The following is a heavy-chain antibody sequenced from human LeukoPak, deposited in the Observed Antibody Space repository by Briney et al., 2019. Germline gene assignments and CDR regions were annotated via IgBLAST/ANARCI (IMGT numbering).Heavy chain of an antibody. CDR2: ISGIGAGT. Sequence: PGGSLRLSCAASGFTFSSYAMSWVRQAPGKGLEWVSAISGIGAGTDYADSVKGRFTISRDNSKNTLYLQMNSLRGEDTALYYCAKRGSGRSEFDYWGQGTLVTVSS. J-gene: IGHJ4*02. V-gene: IGHV3-23*01. D-gene: IGHD3-10*01. CDR1: GFTFSSYA. CDR3: AKRGSGRSEFDY.